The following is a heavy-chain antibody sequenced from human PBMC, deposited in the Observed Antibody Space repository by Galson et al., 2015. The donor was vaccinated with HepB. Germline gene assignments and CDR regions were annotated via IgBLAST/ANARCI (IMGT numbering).Heavy chain of an antibody. D-gene: IGHD4-11*01. CDR1: GFSVTNNGVA. V-gene: IGHV2-5*02. CDR3: AYSQTTVTSAFDI. CDR2: INWDDTK. Sequence: PALVKPTQTLTLTCTCSGFSVTNNGVAGAWIRQPPGKALEWHTTINWDDTKTFSPSLESRLTFTIDSSKNQVVLTLANVDPVDTATYFCAYSQTTVTSAFDIWGPGTMVTVSS. J-gene: IGHJ3*02.